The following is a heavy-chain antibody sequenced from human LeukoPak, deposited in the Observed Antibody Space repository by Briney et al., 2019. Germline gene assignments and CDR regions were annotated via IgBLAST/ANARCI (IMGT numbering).Heavy chain of an antibody. CDR2: ISGNGGST. D-gene: IGHD3-22*01. Sequence: GGSLRLSCAASGYTFSSHDMSWVRQAPGKGLEWVSAISGNGGSTYYADYVKGRFTISRDNSKNTLYLEMNSLRSEDTAVYYCEKDKVIGVGMDLGMDVWGQGTTVNVSS. V-gene: IGHV3-23*01. J-gene: IGHJ6*02. CDR3: EKDKVIGVGMDLGMDV. CDR1: GYTFSSHD.